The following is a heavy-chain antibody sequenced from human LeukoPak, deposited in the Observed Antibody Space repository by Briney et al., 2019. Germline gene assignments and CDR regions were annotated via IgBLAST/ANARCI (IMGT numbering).Heavy chain of an antibody. J-gene: IGHJ6*04. CDR3: ARGFGELLWPNYYYYGMDV. CDR2: ISSSGSTI. V-gene: IGHV3-48*03. D-gene: IGHD3-10*01. CDR1: GFTFSSYE. Sequence: GGSLRLSCGASGFTFSSYEMNWVRQAPGKGLEWVSYISSSGSTIYYADSVKGRFTISRDNAKNSLYLQMNSLRAEDTAVYYCARGFGELLWPNYYYYGMDVWGKGTTVTVSS.